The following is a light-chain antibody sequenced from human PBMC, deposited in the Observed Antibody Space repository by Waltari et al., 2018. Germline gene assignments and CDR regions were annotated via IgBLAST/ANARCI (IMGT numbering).Light chain of an antibody. J-gene: IGLJ1*01. Sequence: QSALTQPAFVSGSPGQSITISCTGTCNAVGGYAYVPWYQQYPGKSPQLVIYEVSYRASGISTRFSGSKSGNTASLTISGLQAEDEADYYCSSHTSTVPHVFGTGTRVTVV. V-gene: IGLV2-14*01. CDR1: CNAVGGYAY. CDR3: SSHTSTVPHV. CDR2: EVS.